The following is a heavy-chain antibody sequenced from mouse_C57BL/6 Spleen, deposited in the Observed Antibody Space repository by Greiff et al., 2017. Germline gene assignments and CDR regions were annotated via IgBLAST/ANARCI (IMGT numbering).Heavy chain of an antibody. V-gene: IGHV6-6*01. CDR3: TNYDWYFDV. Sequence: EVHLVESGGGLVQPGGSMKLSCAASGFTFSDAWMDWVRQSPEKGLEWVAEIRNKANNHATYYAESVKGRFTSSSDDSKSSVYLQMNSLSAEDTGIYYCTNYDWYFDVWGTGTTVTVSS. CDR2: IRNKANNHAT. CDR1: GFTFSDAW. D-gene: IGHD1-1*01. J-gene: IGHJ1*03.